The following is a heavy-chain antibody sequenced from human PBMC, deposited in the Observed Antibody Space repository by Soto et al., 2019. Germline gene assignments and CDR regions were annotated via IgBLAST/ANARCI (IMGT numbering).Heavy chain of an antibody. V-gene: IGHV4-31*03. Sequence: QVQLQESGPGLVQPSQTLSLTCTVSGASISSGGYYWSWIGQHPGMGPEWIGYIYYSGSGHNNPSLKSRVTISVDTSKNEFSLKLSSVTAADTAVYYCARAKLEPAYWEWFDPWGQGTLVTVSS. CDR2: IYYSGSG. J-gene: IGHJ5*02. CDR3: ARAKLEPAYWEWFDP. CDR1: GASISSGGYY. D-gene: IGHD1-26*01.